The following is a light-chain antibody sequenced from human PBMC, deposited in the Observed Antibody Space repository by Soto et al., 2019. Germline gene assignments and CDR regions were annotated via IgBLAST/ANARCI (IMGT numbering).Light chain of an antibody. CDR1: QSVSSH. Sequence: EVVLTQSPATLSLSLGERATLSCTASQSVSSHLAWYQQKPGQAPRLLIYDASNRATGIPARFSGSGSGTDFPLSISSLEPEYSAVYYCQQRDKWPVTFGGGTKVEFK. CDR2: DAS. CDR3: QQRDKWPVT. J-gene: IGKJ4*01. V-gene: IGKV3-11*01.